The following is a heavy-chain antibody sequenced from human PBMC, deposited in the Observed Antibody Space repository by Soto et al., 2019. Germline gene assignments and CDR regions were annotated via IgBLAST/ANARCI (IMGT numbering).Heavy chain of an antibody. Sequence: QVTVKESGPVLVKPTETLTLTCTVSGFSLSNAGLGVSWMRQPPGKALEWLAHIFSNDEKSYSTSLKSRLTISKDTSKSQVVLTMTTMDPVDTATYYCASTYSTSWYWFDPWGQGTLVTFSS. J-gene: IGHJ5*02. CDR3: ASTYSTSWYWFDP. V-gene: IGHV2-26*04. CDR1: GFSLSNAGLG. D-gene: IGHD6-13*01. CDR2: IFSNDEK.